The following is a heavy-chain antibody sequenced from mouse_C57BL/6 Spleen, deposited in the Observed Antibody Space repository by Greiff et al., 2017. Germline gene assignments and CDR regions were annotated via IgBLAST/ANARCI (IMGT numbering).Heavy chain of an antibody. CDR1: GFTFSNYW. Sequence: EVKLVESGGGLVQPGGSMKLSCVASGFTFSNYWMNWVRQSPEKGLEWVAQIRLKSDNYTTQYAEAVKGKFTISRDDSKSRVYLQMNNLRAEDTGIYYGTVHYYGSRDWYFDVWGTGTTVTVSS. CDR2: IRLKSDNYTT. CDR3: TVHYYGSRDWYFDV. D-gene: IGHD1-1*01. V-gene: IGHV6-3*01. J-gene: IGHJ1*03.